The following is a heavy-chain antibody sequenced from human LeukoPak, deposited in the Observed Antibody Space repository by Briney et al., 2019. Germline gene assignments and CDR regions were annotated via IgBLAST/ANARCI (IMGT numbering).Heavy chain of an antibody. V-gene: IGHV4-59*02. D-gene: IGHD6-13*01. J-gene: IGHJ4*02. CDR1: GGSVSDYY. CDR3: ARVTGYRIEDYFDY. Sequence: SETLSLTCTVSGGSVSDYYWSWIRQSPGKGLEWIGYIYYTGTSYNPSLKSRVTISADTSKNQFSLNLSSVTAADTAVYYCARVTGYRIEDYFDYWGQGTLVTVSS. CDR2: IYYTGT.